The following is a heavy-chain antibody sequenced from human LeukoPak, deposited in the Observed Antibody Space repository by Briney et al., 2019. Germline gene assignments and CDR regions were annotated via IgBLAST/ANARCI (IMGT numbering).Heavy chain of an antibody. CDR1: RFIVSNFY. D-gene: IGHD3-16*01. CDR2: FSSGGDT. V-gene: IGHV3-53*01. CDR3: ARVALYALDV. J-gene: IGHJ3*01. Sequence: GGSLRLSCAASRFIVSNFYMAWVRQAPGKGLEWVSVFSSGGDTYYAESVKGRFTIYRDNSKNTPYLQISSLRAEDTAVYYCARVALYALDVWGQGTVVTVSS.